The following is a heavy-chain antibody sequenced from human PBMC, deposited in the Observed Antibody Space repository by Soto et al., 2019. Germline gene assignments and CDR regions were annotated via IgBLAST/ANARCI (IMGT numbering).Heavy chain of an antibody. CDR2: IGTAGDT. CDR1: GFTFSSYD. V-gene: IGHV3-13*01. D-gene: IGHD1-26*01. Sequence: EVQLVESGGGLVQPGGSLRLSCTASGFTFSSYDMHWVRQATGKGLEWVSAIGTAGDTYYPGSVKGRFTISRENAKNSLYLQMNSLRAEDTAVYYSARGAYTGSYSAWGQGTLVTVSS. J-gene: IGHJ1*01. CDR3: ARGAYTGSYSA.